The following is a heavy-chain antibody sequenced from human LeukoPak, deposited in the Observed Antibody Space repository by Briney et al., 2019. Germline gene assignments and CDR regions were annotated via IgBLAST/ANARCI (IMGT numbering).Heavy chain of an antibody. Sequence: GGSLRLSCAASGFRFSSYSMNWVRQAPGKGLEWVSYISHTGSTMSYADSVKGRFTISRDNARNSLHLQMNSLRAEDTAVYYCARETTYDFWSGYRPYYFDYWGQGTLVTVSS. CDR1: GFRFSSYS. V-gene: IGHV3-48*04. CDR3: ARETTYDFWSGYRPYYFDY. CDR2: ISHTGSTM. J-gene: IGHJ4*02. D-gene: IGHD3-3*01.